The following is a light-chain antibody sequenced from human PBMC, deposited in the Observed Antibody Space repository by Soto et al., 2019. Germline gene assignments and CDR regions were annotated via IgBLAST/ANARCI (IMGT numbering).Light chain of an antibody. CDR3: MSYVSSATYV. Sequence: QSAPTQPASVSGSPGQSITISCTGTSSDVGGYNFVSWYQQHPGRAPKLMIYDVTNRPSGVSNRFYGSKSGNTASLTISDLQAEDEADDYCMSYVSSATYVFGTGTKLTVL. CDR2: DVT. J-gene: IGLJ1*01. V-gene: IGLV2-14*03. CDR1: SSDVGGYNF.